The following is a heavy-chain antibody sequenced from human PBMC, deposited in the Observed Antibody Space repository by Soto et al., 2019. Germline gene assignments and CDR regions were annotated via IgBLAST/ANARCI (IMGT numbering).Heavy chain of an antibody. CDR3: ARQYSSSSNWYFDL. Sequence: SETLSLTCTVSGGSISSSSYYWGWIRQPPGKGLEWIGSIYYSGSIYYNPSLKSRVTISVDTSKNQFSLKLSSVTAADTAVYYCARQYSSSSNWYFDLWGRGTLVTVSS. D-gene: IGHD6-6*01. CDR2: IYYSGSI. CDR1: GGSISSSSYY. V-gene: IGHV4-39*01. J-gene: IGHJ2*01.